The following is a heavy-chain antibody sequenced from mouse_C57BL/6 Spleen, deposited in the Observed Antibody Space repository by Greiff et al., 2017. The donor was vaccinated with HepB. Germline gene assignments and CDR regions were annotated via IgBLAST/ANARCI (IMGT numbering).Heavy chain of an antibody. D-gene: IGHD1-1*01. J-gene: IGHJ1*03. CDR2: IDPETGGT. Sequence: VQLQQSGAELVRPGASVTLSCKASGYTFTDYEMHWVKQTPVHGLEWIGAIDPETGGTAYNQKFKGKAILTADKSSSTAYMELRSLTSEDSAVYYCTRSPITTVVEGYFDVWGTGTTVTVSS. V-gene: IGHV1-15*01. CDR3: TRSPITTVVEGYFDV. CDR1: GYTFTDYE.